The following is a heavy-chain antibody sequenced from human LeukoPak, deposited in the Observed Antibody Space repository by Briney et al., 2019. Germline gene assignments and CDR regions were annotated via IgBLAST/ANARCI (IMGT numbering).Heavy chain of an antibody. CDR3: ARTECPYCSGGSCPFAY. D-gene: IGHD2-15*01. CDR2: IFHTGST. Sequence: SETLSLTCTVSGDSISSGNYWGWVRQPPGKGLEWIGSIFHTGSTYYNLSLKSRVTISVDTSKNQFSLRLSSVTAADTAVYYCARTECPYCSGGSCPFAYWGQGTLVTVSS. J-gene: IGHJ4*02. CDR1: GDSISSGNY. V-gene: IGHV4-38-2*02.